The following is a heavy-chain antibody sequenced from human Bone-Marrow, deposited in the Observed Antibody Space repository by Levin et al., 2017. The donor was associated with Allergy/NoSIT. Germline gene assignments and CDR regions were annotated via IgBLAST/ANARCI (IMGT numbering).Heavy chain of an antibody. J-gene: IGHJ6*02. CDR3: ARAQRGYSYGYSVGGSVYYYYGMDV. D-gene: IGHD5-18*01. CDR1: GGTFSSYP. CDR2: IIPILGIA. V-gene: IGHV1-69*04. Sequence: EASVKVSCKASGGTFSSYPISWVRQAPGQGLEWMGRIIPILGIANYAQKFQGRVTITADKSTSTAYMELSSLRSEDTAVYYCARAQRGYSYGYSVGGSVYYYYGMDVWGQGTTVTVSS.